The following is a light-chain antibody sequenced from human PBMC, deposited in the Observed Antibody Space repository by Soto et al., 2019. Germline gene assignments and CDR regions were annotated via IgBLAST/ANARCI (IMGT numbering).Light chain of an antibody. Sequence: AIQLTQSPSSLSASVGDRVTITCRASQGISSALAWYQQKPGKAPKLLIYDASSLESGVPSRFSGSGSGTDFTLPISSLQPEDFATYYCQQFNSYPHTFGQGTRLEIK. J-gene: IGKJ5*01. V-gene: IGKV1-13*02. CDR1: QGISSA. CDR3: QQFNSYPHT. CDR2: DAS.